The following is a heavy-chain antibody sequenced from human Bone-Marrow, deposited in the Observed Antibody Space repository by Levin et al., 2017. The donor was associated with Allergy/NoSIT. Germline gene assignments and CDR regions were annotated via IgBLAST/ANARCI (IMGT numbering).Heavy chain of an antibody. CDR2: IWHDGNDI. CDR1: GFIFSSYG. V-gene: IGHV3-33*01. Sequence: SGGSLRLSCATSGFIFSSYGMHWVRQAPGKGLEWVAVIWHDGNDIFYSDSVKGRFTISRDNGENMLFLQMNSLRVEDTGVYYCTRDRLEYCSGASCYGLDVWGQGTTVTVSS. J-gene: IGHJ6*02. CDR3: TRDRLEYCSGASCYGLDV. D-gene: IGHD2-15*01.